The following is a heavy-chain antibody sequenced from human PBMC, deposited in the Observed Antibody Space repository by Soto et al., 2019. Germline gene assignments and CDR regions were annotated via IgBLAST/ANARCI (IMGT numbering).Heavy chain of an antibody. Sequence: LGESLKISCKGSGYSFTSYWISWVRQMPGKGLEWMGRIDPSDSYTNYSPSFQGHVTISADKSISTAYLQWSSLKASDTAMYYCARRPRVVIRYYYYGMDVWGQGTTVTVS. CDR2: IDPSDSYT. D-gene: IGHD3-3*01. CDR1: GYSFTSYW. CDR3: ARRPRVVIRYYYYGMDV. V-gene: IGHV5-10-1*01. J-gene: IGHJ6*02.